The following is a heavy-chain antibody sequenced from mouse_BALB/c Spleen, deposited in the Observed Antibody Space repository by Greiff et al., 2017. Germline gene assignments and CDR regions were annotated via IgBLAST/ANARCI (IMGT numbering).Heavy chain of an antibody. CDR2: IYPGSGNT. J-gene: IGHJ4*01. D-gene: IGHD1-1*01. V-gene: IGHV1-77*01. CDR1: GYTFTDYY. Sequence: VQLQQSGAELARPGASVKLSCKASGYTFTDYYINWVKQRTGQGLEWIGEIYPGSGNTYYNEKFKGKATLTADKSSSTAYMQLSSLTSEDSAVYFCAREDYYGSHAMDYWGQGTSVTVSS. CDR3: AREDYYGSHAMDY.